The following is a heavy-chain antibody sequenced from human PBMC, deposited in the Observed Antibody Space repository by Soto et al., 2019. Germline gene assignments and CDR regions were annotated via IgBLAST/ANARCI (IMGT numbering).Heavy chain of an antibody. Sequence: GASVKVSCTVSGYTLTELSMHWVRQAPGKGLEWMGGFDPEDGETIYAQKFQGRVTMTEDTSTDTAYMELSSLRSEDTAVYYCATTWGIAVARDAFDIWGQGTMVTVSS. V-gene: IGHV1-24*01. CDR1: GYTLTELS. J-gene: IGHJ3*02. D-gene: IGHD6-19*01. CDR2: FDPEDGET. CDR3: ATTWGIAVARDAFDI.